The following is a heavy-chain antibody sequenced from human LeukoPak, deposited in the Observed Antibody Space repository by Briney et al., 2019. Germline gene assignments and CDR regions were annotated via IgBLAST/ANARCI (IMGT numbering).Heavy chain of an antibody. CDR1: GFTFSSYA. V-gene: IGHV3-23*01. Sequence: GGSLRLSCAASGFTFSSYALSWVRQAPGKGLEWVSVISGSGGTTHYAESVKGRFTISRDNSKNTLYMQMNSLRAEDTAVYYCARDYHDSGGSYGVDFWGQGTLVTVSS. CDR2: ISGSGGTT. J-gene: IGHJ4*02. CDR3: ARDYHDSGGSYGVDF. D-gene: IGHD3-22*01.